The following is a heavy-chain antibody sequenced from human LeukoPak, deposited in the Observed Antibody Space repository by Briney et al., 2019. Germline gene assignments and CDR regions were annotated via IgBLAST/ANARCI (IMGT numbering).Heavy chain of an antibody. J-gene: IGHJ4*02. D-gene: IGHD4-23*01. V-gene: IGHV3-30*02. CDR2: IRYDGSNK. CDR3: AKDGPPPIWVGILNTVVTPYFDY. CDR1: GSTFSSYG. Sequence: GGSLRLSCAASGSTFSSYGMHWVRQAPGKGLEWVAFIRYDGSNKYYADSVKGRFTISRDNSKNTLYLQMNSLRAEDTAVYYCAKDGPPPIWVGILNTVVTPYFDYWGQGTLVTVSS.